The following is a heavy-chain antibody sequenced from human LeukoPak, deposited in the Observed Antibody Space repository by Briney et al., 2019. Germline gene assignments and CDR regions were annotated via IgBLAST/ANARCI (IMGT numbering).Heavy chain of an antibody. J-gene: IGHJ4*02. CDR3: AKEVYGDHPIDY. CDR1: GFTFSTYG. D-gene: IGHD4-17*01. CDR2: ISYGGSNK. Sequence: PGSSLRLSCAASGFTFSTYGMHWVRQAPGKGLEWVAVISYGGSNKYYADSVKGRFTISRDNFKNTLYLQMNSLRADDTAVYYCAKEVYGDHPIDYWGQGTLVTVSS. V-gene: IGHV3-30*18.